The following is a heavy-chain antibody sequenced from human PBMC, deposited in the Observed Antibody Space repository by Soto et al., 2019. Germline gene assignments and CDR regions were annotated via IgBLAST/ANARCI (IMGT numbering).Heavy chain of an antibody. CDR2: ISGSGGST. CDR1: GFTFSSYA. J-gene: IGHJ6*02. V-gene: IGHV3-23*01. CDR3: AKSPGFYGDYSYYYYGMDV. Sequence: GGPLRLSCAPSGFTFSSYAMNWVRQAPGKVLEWVSAISGSGGSTYYADSVKGRFTISRDNSKNTLYLQMNSLRAEDTAVYYCAKSPGFYGDYSYYYYGMDVWGQGTTVTVSS. D-gene: IGHD4-17*01.